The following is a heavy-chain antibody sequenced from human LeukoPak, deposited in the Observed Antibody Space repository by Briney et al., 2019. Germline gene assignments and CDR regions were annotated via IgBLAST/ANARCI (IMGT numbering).Heavy chain of an antibody. CDR3: VKDFCRGGNCPFPFFDS. J-gene: IGHJ4*02. CDR2: TVAGYSET. V-gene: IGHV3-23*01. CDR1: GFTISGHA. D-gene: IGHD4-23*01. Sequence: GGSLSLSCVASGFTISGHAMSWVRQAPAKGLEWVSITVAGYSETHYADSVRGRFTISRDDSSNTLSLEMNSLRADDTGTYYCVKDFCRGGNCPFPFFDSWGQGTVVTVSS.